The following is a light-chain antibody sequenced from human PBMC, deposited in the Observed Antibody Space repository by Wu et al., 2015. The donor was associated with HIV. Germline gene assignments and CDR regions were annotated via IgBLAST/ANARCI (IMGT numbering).Light chain of an antibody. J-gene: IGKJ4*01. CDR1: QTVSKY. V-gene: IGKV3-11*01. CDR2: DAY. Sequence: EIVLTQSPATLSLSPGDTATLSCRATQTVSKYLAWYQQRSGQTPRLLIYDAYTRAPGVPDRFSGSGSGIDFTLTITTLEPEDFAVYYCQQRAEWPPLTFGGGTRV. CDR3: QQRAEWPPLT.